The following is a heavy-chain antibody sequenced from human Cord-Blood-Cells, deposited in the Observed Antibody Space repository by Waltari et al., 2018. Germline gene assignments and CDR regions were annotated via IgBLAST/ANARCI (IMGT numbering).Heavy chain of an antibody. V-gene: IGHV3-23*01. D-gene: IGHD3-3*01. CDR3: AKESGGVVIDY. Sequence: EVQLLESGGGLVQPGGSLRLSCAAAGFTFSSYAMSWVRQASGKGLEWFSAISGRGGSTYYADSVKGRFTISRDNSKNTLYLQMNSLRAEDTAVYYCAKESGGVVIDYWGQGTLVTVSS. CDR1: GFTFSSYA. CDR2: ISGRGGST. J-gene: IGHJ4*02.